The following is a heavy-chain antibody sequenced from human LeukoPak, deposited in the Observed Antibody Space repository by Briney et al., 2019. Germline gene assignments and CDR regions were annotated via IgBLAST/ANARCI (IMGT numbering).Heavy chain of an antibody. CDR3: AKDNRNYGMDV. Sequence: GGSLRLSCAASGFTFSRFGMHWVRKAPGKGLEWVAVISDDGNKKYFADSVKGRFTISRDYSKNTLHLQMNSLRAEDTAMYYCAKDNRNYGMDVWGQGTTVTVSS. CDR2: ISDDGNKK. CDR1: GFTFSRFG. J-gene: IGHJ6*02. V-gene: IGHV3-30*18.